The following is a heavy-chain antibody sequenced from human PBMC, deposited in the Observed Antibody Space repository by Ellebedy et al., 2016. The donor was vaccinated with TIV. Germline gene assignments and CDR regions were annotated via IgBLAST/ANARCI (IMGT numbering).Heavy chain of an antibody. CDR2: IWYDGSNK. V-gene: IGHV3-33*01. J-gene: IGHJ3*02. D-gene: IGHD3-22*01. Sequence: GESLKISCAASGFTFSSYGMHWVRQAPGKGLEWVAVIWYDGSNKYYADSVKGRFTISRDNSKNTLYLQMNSLRAEDTAVYYCARSGYYYVGPDAFDIWGQGTEVTVSS. CDR1: GFTFSSYG. CDR3: ARSGYYYVGPDAFDI.